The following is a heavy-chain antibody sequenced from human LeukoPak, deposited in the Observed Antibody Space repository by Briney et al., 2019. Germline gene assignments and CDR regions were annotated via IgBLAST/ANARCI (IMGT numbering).Heavy chain of an antibody. Sequence: SQTLSLTCTVSGGSISSGDYYWSWIRQPPGKGLEWIGYIYYSGSTYYNPSLKSRVTMSVDTSKNQFSLKLSSVTAADTAVYYCATKLNVGADYYYYYMDVWGKGTTVTVSS. V-gene: IGHV4-30-4*08. CDR3: ATKLNVGADYYYYYMDV. J-gene: IGHJ6*03. CDR1: GGSISSGDYY. D-gene: IGHD3-16*01. CDR2: IYYSGST.